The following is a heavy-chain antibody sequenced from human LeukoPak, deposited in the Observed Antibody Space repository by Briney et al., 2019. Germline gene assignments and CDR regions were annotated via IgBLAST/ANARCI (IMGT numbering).Heavy chain of an antibody. CDR1: GFTLSSYE. CDR3: AKDDNYIRFLS. J-gene: IGHJ5*02. V-gene: IGHV3-23*01. Sequence: PGGSLRLSCTASGFTLSSYEMSWIRQAPGKGLEWVSSIDYSGGSTYYADSVKGRFTISRDNSKNTLYLQMNSLRAEDTAVYYCAKDDNYIRFLSWGQGTLVTVSS. CDR2: IDYSGGST. D-gene: IGHD3-16*01.